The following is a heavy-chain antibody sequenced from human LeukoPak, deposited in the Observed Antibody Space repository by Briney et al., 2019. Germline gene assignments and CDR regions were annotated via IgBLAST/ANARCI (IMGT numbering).Heavy chain of an antibody. Sequence: TLSLTCTVSGGSISSGSYYWSWIRQPAGKGLEWIGRIYTSGSTNYNPSLKSRVTISVDTSKSQFSLKLSSVTAADTAVYFCARDRRYSYGSDYWGQGTLVTVSS. CDR2: IYTSGST. V-gene: IGHV4-61*02. D-gene: IGHD5-18*01. J-gene: IGHJ4*02. CDR3: ARDRRYSYGSDY. CDR1: GGSISSGSYY.